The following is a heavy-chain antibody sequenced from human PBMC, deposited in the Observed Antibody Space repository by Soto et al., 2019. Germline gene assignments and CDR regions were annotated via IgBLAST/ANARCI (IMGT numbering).Heavy chain of an antibody. Sequence: SETLSLTCTVSGGSISSYYWSWIRQPPGKGLEWIGYIHYSGSTNYNPSLKSRVAISVDTSKNQFSLKLSSVTAADTAVYYCASRTVVGAFDMWGQGTLVTVSS. V-gene: IGHV4-59*01. CDR1: GGSISSYY. J-gene: IGHJ3*02. CDR3: ASRTVVGAFDM. CDR2: IHYSGST. D-gene: IGHD3-16*02.